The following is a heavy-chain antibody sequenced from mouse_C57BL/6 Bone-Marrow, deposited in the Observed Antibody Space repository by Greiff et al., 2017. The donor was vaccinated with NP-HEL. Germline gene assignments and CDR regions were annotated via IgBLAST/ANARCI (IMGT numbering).Heavy chain of an antibody. V-gene: IGHV14-4*01. CDR2: IDPENGDT. J-gene: IGHJ2*01. Sequence: EVQLQQSGAELVRPGASVKLSCTASGFNIKDDYMHWVKQRPEQGLEWIGWIDPENGDTEYASKFQGKATITADTSSNTAYLQLSSLTSEDTAVYYCTTLITTVVVPFDYWGQGTTLTVSS. D-gene: IGHD1-1*01. CDR1: GFNIKDDY. CDR3: TTLITTVVVPFDY.